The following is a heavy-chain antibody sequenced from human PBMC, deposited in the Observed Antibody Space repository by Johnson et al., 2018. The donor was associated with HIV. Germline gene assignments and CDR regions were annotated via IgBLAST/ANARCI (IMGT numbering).Heavy chain of an antibody. CDR3: AKSPRFTIFGSDAFDI. Sequence: QVQLVESGGGVVQPGRSLRLSCAASGFTFSSYAMHWVRQAPGKGLEWVAVISYDGSNKYYADSVKGRFTISRDNSKNTLYLQMNSLRAEDTAVYYCAKSPRFTIFGSDAFDIWCQGTMVTVSS. J-gene: IGHJ3*02. V-gene: IGHV3-30*04. CDR2: ISYDGSNK. D-gene: IGHD3-3*01. CDR1: GFTFSSYA.